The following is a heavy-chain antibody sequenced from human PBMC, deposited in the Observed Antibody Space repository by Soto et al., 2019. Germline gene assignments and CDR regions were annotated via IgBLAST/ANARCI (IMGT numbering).Heavy chain of an antibody. CDR3: VSDETQLERRPSYGKDV. J-gene: IGHJ6*02. CDR2: IWLHGGNK. V-gene: IGHV3-33*01. Sequence: QMQLEESGGGVVQPGRSLRLSCVASGFTFSHYGMHWVRQAPGKGLEWVAVIWLHGGNKYYADSVKGRFTISRDNARNTLYLQMDSLRGEDTGVYYCVSDETQLERRPSYGKDVWGRGTTVIVSS. CDR1: GFTFSHYG. D-gene: IGHD1-1*01.